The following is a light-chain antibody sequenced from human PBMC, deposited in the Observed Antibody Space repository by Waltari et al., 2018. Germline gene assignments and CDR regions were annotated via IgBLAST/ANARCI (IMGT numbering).Light chain of an antibody. CDR3: QQYDNLPYT. J-gene: IGKJ2*01. V-gene: IGKV1-33*01. CDR1: QDISNY. Sequence: DIQMTQSPSSLSASVGDRVTITCQASQDISNYLNWYQQKPGKAPNLLINDASNLGTGVPSRFRGSGSGTDFTFTISSLQPEDIATYYCQQYDNLPYTFGQGTKLEIK. CDR2: DAS.